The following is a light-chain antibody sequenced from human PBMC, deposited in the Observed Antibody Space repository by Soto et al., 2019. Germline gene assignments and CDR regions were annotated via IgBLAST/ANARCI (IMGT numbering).Light chain of an antibody. Sequence: EIVLTQSPVTLSLSPWERATLSCGASQSVSNSYLAWYQQKPGQAPRLLIFGASSRATGIPDRFTGSGSGTDFTLTVGRLEPEDFAVYYCQQYGSSGTFGQGTKVDI. V-gene: IGKV3-20*01. CDR1: QSVSNSY. CDR3: QQYGSSGT. J-gene: IGKJ1*01. CDR2: GAS.